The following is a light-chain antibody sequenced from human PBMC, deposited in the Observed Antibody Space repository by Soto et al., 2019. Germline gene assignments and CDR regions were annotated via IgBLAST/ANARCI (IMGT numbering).Light chain of an antibody. Sequence: QSVLTQPPSVSGSPGQRVTISCNGSTSNLGAGYDVHWYQHLPGTAPKLLIYANTNRPSGVPDRFSGSKSGTSASLAITGLQAEDEADYYCRSYDSSLSGPWGFGGGTQLTVL. CDR3: RSYDSSLSGPWG. J-gene: IGLJ3*02. V-gene: IGLV1-40*01. CDR2: ANT. CDR1: TSNLGAGYD.